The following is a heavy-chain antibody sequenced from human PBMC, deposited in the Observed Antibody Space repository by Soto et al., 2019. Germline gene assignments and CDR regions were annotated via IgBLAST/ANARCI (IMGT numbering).Heavy chain of an antibody. CDR1: GNTFTNYD. D-gene: IGHD4-17*01. J-gene: IGHJ5*02. CDR2: MNPNSGDT. CDR3: ARGVKYGAYSRWFDP. Sequence: QVQLVQSGAEVKKPGASVKVSCKASGNTFTNYDINWVRQATGQGLEYLGWMNPNSGDTAYVQKFQGRVTMTWDTSITTAYMELRSMRSEDTDVYFCARGVKYGAYSRWFDPWGQGTLVTVSS. V-gene: IGHV1-8*01.